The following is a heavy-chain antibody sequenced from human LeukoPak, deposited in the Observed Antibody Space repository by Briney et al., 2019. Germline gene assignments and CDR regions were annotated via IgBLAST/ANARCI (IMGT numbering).Heavy chain of an antibody. J-gene: IGHJ4*02. CDR3: ARSLLRFLEWLEFDY. V-gene: IGHV1-2*06. D-gene: IGHD3-3*01. CDR2: INPNSGGT. CDR1: GYTFTGYY. Sequence: GASVKVSCKASGYTFTGYYMHWVRQAPGQGLEWVGRINPNSGGTNYAQKFQGRVTMTRDTSISTAYMELSRLRSDDTAVYYCARSLLRFLEWLEFDYWGQGTLVTVSS.